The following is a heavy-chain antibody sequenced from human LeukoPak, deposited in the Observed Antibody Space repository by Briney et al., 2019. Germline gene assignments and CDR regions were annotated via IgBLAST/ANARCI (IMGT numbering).Heavy chain of an antibody. CDR3: AKESREERITMIRGVITKSSHFDY. CDR2: ISGSDDNT. CDR1: GFTFSSYA. V-gene: IGHV3-23*01. Sequence: GGSLRLSCAASGFTFSSYAMSWVRQAPGKGLEWVSAISGSDDNTYYADSVKGRFTISRDNSKNTLYLQMNSLRAEDTAVYYCAKESREERITMIRGVITKSSHFDYWGQGTLVTVSS. J-gene: IGHJ4*02. D-gene: IGHD3-10*01.